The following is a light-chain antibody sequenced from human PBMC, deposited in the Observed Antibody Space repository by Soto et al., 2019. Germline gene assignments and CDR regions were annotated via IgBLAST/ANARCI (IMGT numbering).Light chain of an antibody. CDR3: QQYYSTPLT. J-gene: IGKJ4*01. V-gene: IGKV4-1*01. Sequence: DLVMTQSPDSVAVSLGERATINCKSRQSVLYSSDNKNYLAWYQQKPGQPPKLVIYWASTRESGVPDRFSGSGSGADFTLTISSLQAEDVAVYYCQQYYSTPLTFGGGTKVEIK. CDR2: WAS. CDR1: QSVLYSSDNKNY.